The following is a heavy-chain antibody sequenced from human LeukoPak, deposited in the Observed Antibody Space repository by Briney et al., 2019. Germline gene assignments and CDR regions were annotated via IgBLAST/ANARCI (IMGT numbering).Heavy chain of an antibody. V-gene: IGHV4-4*02. CDR2: IYHSGRT. CDR3: ASSDGLPPRSDSSYDVFDY. Sequence: SETLSLTCAVSGGSIISGNWWSWVRQPPGKGLEWIGEIYHSGRTNYNPSLKSRVTISLDKSKNQFSLNLSSVTAADTALYYCASSDGLPPRSDSSYDVFDYWGQGTLVTVSS. D-gene: IGHD5-12*01. CDR1: GGSIISGNW. J-gene: IGHJ4*02.